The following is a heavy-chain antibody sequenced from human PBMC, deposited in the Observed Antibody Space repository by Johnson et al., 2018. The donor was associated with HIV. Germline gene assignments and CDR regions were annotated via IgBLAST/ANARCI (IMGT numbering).Heavy chain of an antibody. CDR2: ITYDGSHK. Sequence: AASGFTFSNYAMHWVRQAPGKGLEWVALITYDGSHKYYEDPVKGRFTISRDNSKNTVWLQLNSLRAEDTGVYYCAKGEYFDSGGYYHVVMNGFDIWGQGTTVIVSS. D-gene: IGHD3-22*01. CDR1: GFTFSNYA. CDR3: AKGEYFDSGGYYHVVMNGFDI. V-gene: IGHV3-30*18. J-gene: IGHJ3*02.